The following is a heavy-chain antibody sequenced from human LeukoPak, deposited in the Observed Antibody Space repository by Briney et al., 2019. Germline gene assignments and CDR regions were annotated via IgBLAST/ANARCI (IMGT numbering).Heavy chain of an antibody. V-gene: IGHV3-30*04. Sequence: GGSLRLACAASGFTFSSYAMHWVRQAPGKGLEWVAVISYDGSNNYYADSVKGRFTISRDNSKNTLYLQLNSLRAEDTALYYCAKGWLSGDDDYWGQGTLVTVSS. J-gene: IGHJ4*02. CDR3: AKGWLSGDDDY. CDR1: GFTFSSYA. D-gene: IGHD1-26*01. CDR2: ISYDGSNN.